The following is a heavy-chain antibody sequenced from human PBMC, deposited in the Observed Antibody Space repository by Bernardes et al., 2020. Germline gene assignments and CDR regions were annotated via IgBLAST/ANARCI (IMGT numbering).Heavy chain of an antibody. V-gene: IGHV5-10-1*01. Sequence: GESLKISCEGSGYYFPIYWINWVRQRPGKGLEWVGQIDPSDSSTKYSPSFRGRVTFSVDKSSNSAFLHWDNLQASDTATYYCATSPGAVADRFDSWGQGTLVSVSS. CDR1: GYYFPIYW. D-gene: IGHD6-19*01. J-gene: IGHJ4*02. CDR2: IDPSDSST. CDR3: ATSPGAVADRFDS.